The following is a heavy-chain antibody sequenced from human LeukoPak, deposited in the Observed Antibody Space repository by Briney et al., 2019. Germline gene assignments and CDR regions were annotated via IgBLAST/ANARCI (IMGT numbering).Heavy chain of an antibody. Sequence: PSETLSLTCTVSGGSISSYYWSWIRQPPGKGLEWIGYIYYSGSTNYNPSLKSRVTISVDTSKNQFSLKLSSVTAADTAVYYCARVRSGWSPVFDYWGQGTLVTVSS. CDR2: IYYSGST. CDR3: ARVRSGWSPVFDY. V-gene: IGHV4-59*12. J-gene: IGHJ4*02. CDR1: GGSISSYY. D-gene: IGHD6-19*01.